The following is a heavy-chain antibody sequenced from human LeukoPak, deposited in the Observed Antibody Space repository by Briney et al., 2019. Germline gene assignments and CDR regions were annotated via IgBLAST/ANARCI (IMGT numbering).Heavy chain of an antibody. J-gene: IGHJ4*02. V-gene: IGHV3-7*03. CDR3: AKRGVVIRVILVGFHKEAYYFES. CDR2: IRQDGSEK. Sequence: GGSLRLSCAASGFTFSDYWMSWVRRAPGKGLEWVANIRQDGSEKYYVDSVKGRFTISRDNAKNSLYLQMNSLRAEDTAVYFCAKRGVVIRVILVGFHKEAYYFESWGQGALVTVSS. CDR1: GFTFSDYW. D-gene: IGHD3/OR15-3a*01.